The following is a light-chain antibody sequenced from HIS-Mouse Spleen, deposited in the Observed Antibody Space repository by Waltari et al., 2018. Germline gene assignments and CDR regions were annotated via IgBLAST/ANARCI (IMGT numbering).Light chain of an antibody. J-gene: IGLJ3*02. CDR2: EGS. V-gene: IGLV2-23*01. CDR3: CSYAGSSTWV. Sequence: QSALTPPASVSGSPGQSITIPRPGTSSDVGSYNLVSWFQQHPGKAPKLMIYEGSKRPSGVSNRFSGSKSGNTASLTISGLQAEDEADYYCCSYAGSSTWVFGGGTKLTVL. CDR1: SSDVGSYNL.